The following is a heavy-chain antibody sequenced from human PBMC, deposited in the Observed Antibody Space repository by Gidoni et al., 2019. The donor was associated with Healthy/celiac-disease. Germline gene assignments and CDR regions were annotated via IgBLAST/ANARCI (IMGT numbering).Heavy chain of an antibody. J-gene: IGHJ4*02. CDR2: ISWNRGSI. Sequence: EVQLVESGGGLVQPGRSLRLSCAASGFTFDDYAMHWVRQAPGKGLEWVSGISWNRGSIGYADSVKGRFTIARDNAKNSLYLQMNSLRAEDTALYYCAKDFMGQLALVFDYWGQGTLVTVSS. CDR1: GFTFDDYA. V-gene: IGHV3-9*01. CDR3: AKDFMGQLALVFDY. D-gene: IGHD6-6*01.